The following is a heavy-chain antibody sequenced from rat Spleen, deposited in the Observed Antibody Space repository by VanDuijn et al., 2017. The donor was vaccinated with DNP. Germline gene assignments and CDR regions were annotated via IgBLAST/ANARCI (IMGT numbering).Heavy chain of an antibody. CDR3: AKDSGGYFDY. CDR1: GFTFSDYD. J-gene: IGHJ2*01. V-gene: IGHV5-20*01. D-gene: IGHD1-1*01. CDR2: INYDGSNT. Sequence: EVQLVESGGGLVQPGRSMKLSCAASGFTFSDYDMAWVRQAPTKGLEWVAFINYDGSNTYFRDSVKGRFTISRDNAKSTLYLQMESLRSEDTATYYCAKDSGGYFDYWGQGVMVTVSS.